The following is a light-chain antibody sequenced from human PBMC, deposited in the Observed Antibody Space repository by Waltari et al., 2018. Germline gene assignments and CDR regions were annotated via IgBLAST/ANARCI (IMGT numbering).Light chain of an antibody. CDR2: DAS. CDR1: QNVSRT. V-gene: IGKV3-20*01. J-gene: IGKJ1*01. CDR3: QKYGTLPAT. Sequence: EIVLTQSPGTLSLSPGERATLSCRASQNVSRTLAWYQQKPGQAPRLLIYDASSRAAGIPDRFSGSGSGTDFSLTISRLEPEDFGVYYCQKYGTLPATFGQGTKVEI.